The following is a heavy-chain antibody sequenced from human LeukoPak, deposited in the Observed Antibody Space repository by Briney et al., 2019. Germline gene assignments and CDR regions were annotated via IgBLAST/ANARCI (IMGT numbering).Heavy chain of an antibody. V-gene: IGHV3-74*01. J-gene: IGHJ4*02. CDR2: INTDGSST. D-gene: IGHD5-18*01. CDR3: ATGSGLWSPDY. Sequence: PGGSLRLSCAASGFTFSSYWMHWVRQAPGKGLVWVSRINTDGSSTSYADSVKGRFTISRDNAKNRLYVQMNSLRADDTAVYYCATGSGLWSPDYWGQGTLVTASS. CDR1: GFTFSSYW.